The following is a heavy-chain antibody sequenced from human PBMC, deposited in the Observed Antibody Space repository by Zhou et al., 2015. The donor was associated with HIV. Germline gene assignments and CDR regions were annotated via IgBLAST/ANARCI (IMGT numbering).Heavy chain of an antibody. CDR1: GYTFTSYG. CDR2: ISAYNGHT. V-gene: IGHV1-18*01. CDR3: ARDGDGYNY. D-gene: IGHD5-24*01. Sequence: QAQLVQSGPEVKKPGASVKVSCKASGYTFTSYGISWVRQAPGEGLEWMGWISAYNGHTNYAEKFQARVTMTTDTYTNTAYMELRSLRSDDTALYYCARDGDGYNYWGRGTLVTVSS. J-gene: IGHJ4*02.